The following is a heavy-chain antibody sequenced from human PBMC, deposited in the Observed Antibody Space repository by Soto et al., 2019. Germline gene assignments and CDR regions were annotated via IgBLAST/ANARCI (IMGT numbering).Heavy chain of an antibody. J-gene: IGHJ3*02. V-gene: IGHV4-59*08. D-gene: IGHD3-10*01. CDR2: IYYSGST. Sequence: PSETLSLTCTVSGGSISSYYWSWIRQPPGKGLEWIGYIYYSGSTNYNPSLKSRVTISVDTSKNQFSLKLSSVTAADTAVYYCARQIEMYYYGSGSSDAFDIWGQGTMVT. CDR3: ARQIEMYYYGSGSSDAFDI. CDR1: GGSISSYY.